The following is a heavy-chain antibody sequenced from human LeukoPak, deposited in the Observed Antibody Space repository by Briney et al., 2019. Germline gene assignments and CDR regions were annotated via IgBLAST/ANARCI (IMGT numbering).Heavy chain of an antibody. CDR1: GFTFSSYA. Sequence: GGSLRLSCAASGFTFSSYAMSWVRQAPGKGLEWVSAISGSGGTTYYAASVKGRFAISRDNSKNTLFLQMNSLRVEDTAVYYCAKDCSSASCYCDYWGQGILVTVSS. CDR2: ISGSGGTT. D-gene: IGHD2-2*01. J-gene: IGHJ4*02. V-gene: IGHV3-23*01. CDR3: AKDCSSASCYCDY.